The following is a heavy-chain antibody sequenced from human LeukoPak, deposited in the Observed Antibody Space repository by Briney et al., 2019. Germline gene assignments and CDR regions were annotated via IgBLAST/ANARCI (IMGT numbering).Heavy chain of an antibody. V-gene: IGHV3-53*01. J-gene: IGHJ5*02. CDR3: ARSPYSSSWYPWFDP. CDR1: GFTVSSNY. Sequence: KPGGSLSLSRAPSGFTVSSNYMSLVRQAPGKGLEWVSVIYSGSSTYYADSVKGRFTISRDNSKNTLYLQMNSLRAEDTAVYYCARSPYSSSWYPWFDPWGQGTLVTVSS. D-gene: IGHD6-13*01. CDR2: IYSGSST.